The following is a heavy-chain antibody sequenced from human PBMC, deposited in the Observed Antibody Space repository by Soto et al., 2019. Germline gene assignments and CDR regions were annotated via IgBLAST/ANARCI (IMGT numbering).Heavy chain of an antibody. D-gene: IGHD3-3*01. CDR3: ARGGGVGVAGSAAFDM. Sequence: QLHLVQSGAVVKKPGASVTVSCSASGYPVTAYYMHWVRQAPGRGLEWMGGINPATGAAKYTQTFRGMVTMTRDPSTSPVSMELRGPPSEGPAGFYWARGGGVGVAGSAAFDMWGQGTLVTVSS. J-gene: IGHJ3*02. CDR1: GYPVTAYY. CDR2: INPATGAA. V-gene: IGHV1-2*02.